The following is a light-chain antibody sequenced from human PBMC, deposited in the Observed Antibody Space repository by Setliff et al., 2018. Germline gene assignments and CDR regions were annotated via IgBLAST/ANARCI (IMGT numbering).Light chain of an antibody. V-gene: IGLV2-14*03. J-gene: IGLJ1*01. Sequence: QSALAQPASVSGSPGQTIILSCTGTGSDVGGYDYISWYQLHPGKVPKLIIYGVSNRPSGVSSRFSGSKSGNTASLTISGLQTEDEADYYCTAYTSGTTYVFGTGTKVTVL. CDR2: GVS. CDR1: GSDVGGYDY. CDR3: TAYTSGTTYV.